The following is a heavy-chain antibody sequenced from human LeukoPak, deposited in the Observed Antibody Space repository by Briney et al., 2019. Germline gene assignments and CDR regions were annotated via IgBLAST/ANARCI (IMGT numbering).Heavy chain of an antibody. CDR1: GGSISSSSYY. CDR2: IYYSGST. Sequence: SETLSLTCTVSGGSISSSSYYWGWIRQPPGKGLEWIGSIYYSGSTYYNPSLKSRVTISVDTSKNQFSLKLSSVTAADTAAYYCARFPIVATVDYWGQGTLVTVSS. V-gene: IGHV4-39*01. J-gene: IGHJ4*02. D-gene: IGHD5-12*01. CDR3: ARFPIVATVDY.